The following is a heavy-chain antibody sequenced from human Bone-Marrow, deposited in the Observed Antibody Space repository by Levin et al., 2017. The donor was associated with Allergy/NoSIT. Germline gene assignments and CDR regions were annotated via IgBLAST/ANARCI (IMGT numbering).Heavy chain of an antibody. CDR2: INPGGGT. D-gene: IGHD1-1*01. Sequence: GSLRLSCAVSGGSFFGSNWNWIRQPPGKGLEWIGEINPGGGTKYNPSLKSRVSISADASKNQFSLRLSSVTAADTAVYYCARDDDDDPHPDIDHWGQGALITVSP. J-gene: IGHJ4*02. CDR1: GGSFFGSN. V-gene: IGHV4-34*01. CDR3: ARDDDDDPHPDIDH.